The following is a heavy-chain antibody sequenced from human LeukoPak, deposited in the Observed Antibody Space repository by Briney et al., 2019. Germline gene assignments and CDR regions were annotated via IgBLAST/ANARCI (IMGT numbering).Heavy chain of an antibody. CDR3: ARRDYDFNWFDP. D-gene: IGHD3-3*01. CDR2: IYYSGST. V-gene: IGHV4-31*03. J-gene: IGHJ5*02. CDR1: GGSISSGGYY. Sequence: TLSLTCTVSGGSISSGGYYWSWIRQLPGKGLEWIGYIYYSGSTYYNPSLKSRLTILADTSKNQFSLKLKSMTAADTAVYYCARRDYDFNWFDPWGQGTLVTVSS.